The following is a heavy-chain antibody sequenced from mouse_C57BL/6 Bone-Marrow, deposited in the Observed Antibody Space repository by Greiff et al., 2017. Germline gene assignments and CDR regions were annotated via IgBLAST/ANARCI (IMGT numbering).Heavy chain of an antibody. V-gene: IGHV5-9-1*02. CDR3: TRFYDYDRGFDY. D-gene: IGHD2-4*01. CDR2: ISIGGDYI. Sequence: EVKLQESGEGLVKPGGSLKLSCAASGFTFSSYAMSWVRQTPEKRLEWVAYISIGGDYIYYADTVKGRFTISRDNARNTLYLQMSSLKSEDTAMYYCTRFYDYDRGFDYWGQGTTLTVSS. CDR1: GFTFSSYA. J-gene: IGHJ2*01.